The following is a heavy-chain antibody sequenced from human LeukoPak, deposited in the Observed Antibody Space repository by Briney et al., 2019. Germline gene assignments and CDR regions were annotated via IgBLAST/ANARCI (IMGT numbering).Heavy chain of an antibody. D-gene: IGHD5-18*01. Sequence: SVKVSCKASGGTFSSYAISWVRQAPGQGLEWMGGIIPIFGTANYAQKFQGRVTITADKSTSTAYMELSSLRSEDTAVYYCARGAALQLWFSYWGQGTPVTVSS. CDR3: ARGAALQLWFSY. CDR2: IIPIFGTA. V-gene: IGHV1-69*06. J-gene: IGHJ4*02. CDR1: GGTFSSYA.